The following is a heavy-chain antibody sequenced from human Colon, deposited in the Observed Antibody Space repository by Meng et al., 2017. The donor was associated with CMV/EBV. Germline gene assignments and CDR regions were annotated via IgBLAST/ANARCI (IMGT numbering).Heavy chain of an antibody. CDR1: GGSFSGYY. V-gene: IGHV4-34*01. CDR3: ASGRGDYSPPIFEY. Sequence: AVYGGSFSGYYWSWIRQPPGRGLEWIGEIHHSRSTNYIPSLKSRVTISLDTSMNQFSLRLSSVTAADTALYYCASGRGDYSPPIFEYWGQGALVTVSS. CDR2: IHHSRST. J-gene: IGHJ4*02. D-gene: IGHD4-11*01.